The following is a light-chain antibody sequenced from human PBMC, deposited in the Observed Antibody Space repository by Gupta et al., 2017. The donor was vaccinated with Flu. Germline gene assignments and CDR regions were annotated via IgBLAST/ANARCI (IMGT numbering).Light chain of an antibody. CDR2: NTN. J-gene: IGLJ3*02. Sequence: QTVVTQESSLTVSPGGTVTLTCASSTGTVTSGYYPNWFQQKPGQAPRVLIYNTNNKHSWTPARFSGSLLGGKAALTLSGAQPEDEADYYCLLYYGDTGVFGGGTKLTVL. CDR1: TGTVTSGYY. V-gene: IGLV7-43*01. CDR3: LLYYGDTGV.